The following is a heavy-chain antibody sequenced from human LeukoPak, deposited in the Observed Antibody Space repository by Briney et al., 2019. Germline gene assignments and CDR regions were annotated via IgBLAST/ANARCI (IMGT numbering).Heavy chain of an antibody. CDR2: INHSGST. D-gene: IGHD2-8*01. J-gene: IGHJ6*02. Sequence: SETLSLTCAVYGGSFSGYYWSWIRQPPGKGLEWIGEINHSGSTNYNPSLKSRVTISVDTSKNQFSLKLSSVTAADTAVYYCAKWSRRSYYYYGMDVWGQGTTVTVSS. CDR1: GGSFSGYY. V-gene: IGHV4-34*01. CDR3: AKWSRRSYYYYGMDV.